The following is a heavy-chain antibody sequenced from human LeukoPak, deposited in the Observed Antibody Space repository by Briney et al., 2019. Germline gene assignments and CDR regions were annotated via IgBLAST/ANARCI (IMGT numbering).Heavy chain of an antibody. D-gene: IGHD3-9*01. CDR3: ARDRDYDILTGYFDY. CDR2: IKQDGSEK. Sequence: GGSLRLSCAAPGFTFSSYWMSWVRQAPGKGLEWVANIKQDGSEKYYVDSVKGRFTISRDNAKNSLYLQMNSLRAEDTAVYYCARDRDYDILTGYFDYWGQGTLVTVSS. CDR1: GFTFSSYW. V-gene: IGHV3-7*01. J-gene: IGHJ4*02.